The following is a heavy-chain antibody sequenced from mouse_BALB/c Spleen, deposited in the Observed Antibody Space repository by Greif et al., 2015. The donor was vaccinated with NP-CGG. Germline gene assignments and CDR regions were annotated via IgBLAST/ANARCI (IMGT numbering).Heavy chain of an antibody. V-gene: IGHV1-80*01. Sequence: QVQLQQSGAELVRPGSSVKISCKASGYAFRSYWMNWVKQRPGQGLEWIGQIYPGDGDTNYNGKFKGKATLTADKSSSTAYMQLRSLKSEDSAVYFCARSRGYYFDYWGQGTTLTVSS. CDR2: IYPGDGDT. CDR3: ARSRGYYFDY. CDR1: GYAFRSYW. J-gene: IGHJ2*01.